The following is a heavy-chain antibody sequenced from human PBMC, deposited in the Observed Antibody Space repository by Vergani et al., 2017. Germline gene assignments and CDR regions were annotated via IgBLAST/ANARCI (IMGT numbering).Heavy chain of an antibody. J-gene: IGHJ4*02. D-gene: IGHD3-9*01. CDR3: ARTESFILRYFHWAL. CDR1: GGSITRSSYY. V-gene: IGHV4-39*01. Sequence: QLHLQESGPGLVKPSETLSLTCTVSGGSITRSSYYWGWIRQPPGKGLEWIGNIYHSGGAYYNPSLKGRVTISVDTSKNQFSLEVTSVTAAETAIYFCARTESFILRYFHWALWGQGTLVTVSS. CDR2: IYHSGGA.